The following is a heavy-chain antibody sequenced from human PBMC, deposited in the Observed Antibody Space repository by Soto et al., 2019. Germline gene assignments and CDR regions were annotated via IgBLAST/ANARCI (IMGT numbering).Heavy chain of an antibody. CDR3: ATTGPGVAASC. Sequence: GESLTISCKGLGYTFTNYWIGWVRQMPGKGLEWMGLIYPSDLDTRYSPSFQGQVTISADKSVSTAYLQWNSLKASDTAMYYCATTGPGVAASCWGQGNQVTVSS. V-gene: IGHV5-51*01. D-gene: IGHD6-19*01. CDR1: GYTFTNYW. CDR2: IYPSDLDT. J-gene: IGHJ1*01.